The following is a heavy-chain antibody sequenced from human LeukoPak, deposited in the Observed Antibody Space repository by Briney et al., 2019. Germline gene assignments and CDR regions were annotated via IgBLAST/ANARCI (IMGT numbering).Heavy chain of an antibody. CDR1: GFTFSDYD. CDR2: IGTAGDT. V-gene: IGHV3-13*01. Sequence: PGGSLRLSCAASGFTFSDYDMHWVRQATGKGLEWVSAIGTAGDTYYTGSVKGRFTISRENAKNSLYLQMNSLRAEDTAVYYCARAHLPAAMIWWFDPWGQGTLVTVSS. D-gene: IGHD2-2*01. CDR3: ARAHLPAAMIWWFDP. J-gene: IGHJ5*02.